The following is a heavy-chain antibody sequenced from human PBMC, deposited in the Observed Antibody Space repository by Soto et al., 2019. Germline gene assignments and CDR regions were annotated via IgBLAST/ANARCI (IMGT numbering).Heavy chain of an antibody. D-gene: IGHD3-10*01. CDR3: ARQMVRGVTTYYYGMDV. V-gene: IGHV5-51*01. CDR1: GYSFTSYW. J-gene: IGHJ6*02. Sequence: GESLKISCKGSGYSFTSYWIGWVRQMPGKGLEWMGIIYPGDSDTRYSPSFQGQVTISADKSISTAYLQWSSLKASDTAMYYCARQMVRGVTTYYYGMDVWGQGTTVTVSS. CDR2: IYPGDSDT.